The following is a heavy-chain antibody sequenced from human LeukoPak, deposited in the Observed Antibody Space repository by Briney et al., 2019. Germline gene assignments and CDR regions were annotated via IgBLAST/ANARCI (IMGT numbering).Heavy chain of an antibody. J-gene: IGHJ6*03. Sequence: PGGSLRLSCAASGFTVSSNSMSWVRQAPGKGLEWVSVIYSGGNTYYADSVKGRFTISRDNSKNTLYLQMNSLRAEDTAVYYCARTTVIVVEDYMDVWGKGTTVTVSS. CDR2: IYSGGNT. D-gene: IGHD3-22*01. CDR3: ARTTVIVVEDYMDV. V-gene: IGHV3-53*01. CDR1: GFTVSSNS.